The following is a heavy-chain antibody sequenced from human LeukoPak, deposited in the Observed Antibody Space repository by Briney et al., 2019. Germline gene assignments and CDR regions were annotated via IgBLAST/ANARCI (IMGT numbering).Heavy chain of an antibody. CDR1: SGSISSNSYY. CDR3: ARQSDYGFDY. Sequence: PSETLSLTCTVSSGSISSNSYYWGWIRQPPGKGLEWNASFYFSGSTYYNPSLKSRVTIYVHTSKNQVSLNLNSVTAADTAVYYCARQSDYGFDYWGQGTLVTVSS. CDR2: FYFSGST. V-gene: IGHV4-39*01. J-gene: IGHJ4*02. D-gene: IGHD4-17*01.